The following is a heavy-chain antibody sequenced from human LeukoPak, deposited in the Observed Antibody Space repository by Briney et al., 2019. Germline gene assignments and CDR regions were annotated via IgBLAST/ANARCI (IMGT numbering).Heavy chain of an antibody. J-gene: IGHJ6*03. Sequence: SETLSLTCTVSGGSISSSSYYWGWIRQPPGKGLEWIGSIYYSGSTYYNPSLQSRVTISVDTSKNQFSLKLSSVTAADTAVYYCARVSGSGNYYYYYMDVWGKGTTVTISS. CDR3: ARVSGSGNYYYYYMDV. CDR1: GGSISSSSYY. D-gene: IGHD3-10*01. CDR2: IYYSGST. V-gene: IGHV4-39*01.